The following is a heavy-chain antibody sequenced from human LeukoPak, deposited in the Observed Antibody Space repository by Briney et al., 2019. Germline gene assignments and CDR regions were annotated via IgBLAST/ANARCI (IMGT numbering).Heavy chain of an antibody. V-gene: IGHV1-24*01. D-gene: IGHD2-15*01. CDR3: ATGGRGCSDFDY. J-gene: IGHJ4*02. CDR2: FDPEDGET. Sequence: MGGFDPEDGETIYAQKFQGRVTMTEDTSTDTAYMELSSLRSEDTAVYYCATGGRGCSDFDYWGQGTLVTVSS.